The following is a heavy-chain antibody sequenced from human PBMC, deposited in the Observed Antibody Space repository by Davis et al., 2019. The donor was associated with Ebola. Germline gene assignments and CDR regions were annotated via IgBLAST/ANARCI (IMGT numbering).Heavy chain of an antibody. CDR3: TREEDIVLVPAATAYYYYYGMDV. Sequence: GESLKISCTASGFTFGDYAMSWVRQAPGKGLEWVGFIRSKAYGGTTEYAASVKGRFTISRDDSKSIAYLQMNSLKTEDTAVYYCTREEDIVLVPAATAYYYYYGMDVWGQGTTVTVSS. CDR1: GFTFGDYA. CDR2: IRSKAYGGTT. V-gene: IGHV3-49*04. D-gene: IGHD2-2*01. J-gene: IGHJ6*02.